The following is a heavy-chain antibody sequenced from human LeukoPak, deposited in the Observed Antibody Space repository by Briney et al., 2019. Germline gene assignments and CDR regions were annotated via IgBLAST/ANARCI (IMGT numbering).Heavy chain of an antibody. CDR1: GFTFRSYS. CDR2: ISSSSSYI. CDR3: ARGSTIFGVVSPTRDV. Sequence: GGSLRLSCAASGFTFRSYSMTWVRQAPGKGLEWVSSISSSSSYIYYADSVKGRFTISRANAKNSLYLQMNSLRADDTAVYYCARGSTIFGVVSPTRDVWGKGTTVTVSS. D-gene: IGHD3-3*01. J-gene: IGHJ6*04. V-gene: IGHV3-21*01.